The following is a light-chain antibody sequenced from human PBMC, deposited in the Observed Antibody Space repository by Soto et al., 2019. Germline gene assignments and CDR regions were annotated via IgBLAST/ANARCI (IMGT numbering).Light chain of an antibody. V-gene: IGKV3-20*01. CDR3: HQYVRSRT. CDR1: QSVSSNY. Sequence: EIVLTQPAGTLSFSPGERATPSCRASQSVSSNYLAWYQQKPGQAPRLLIHGASSRATGIPDRFSGSGSGTDFTLTISRLEPEDFAVYYCHQYVRSRTFGQGTKVDIK. J-gene: IGKJ1*01. CDR2: GAS.